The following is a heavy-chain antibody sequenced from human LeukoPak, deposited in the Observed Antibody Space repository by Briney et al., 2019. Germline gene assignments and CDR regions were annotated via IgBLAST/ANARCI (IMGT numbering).Heavy chain of an antibody. CDR2: ISYDGSNE. Sequence: GRSLRLSCAASGFTFSSYGMHWVRQAPGKGLEWVAVISYDGSNEYYADSVKGRFTISRDNSKNTLYLQMNSLRAEDTAVYYCAKELGFGELSAFDYWGQGTLVTVSS. D-gene: IGHD3-10*01. CDR3: AKELGFGELSAFDY. J-gene: IGHJ4*02. V-gene: IGHV3-30*18. CDR1: GFTFSSYG.